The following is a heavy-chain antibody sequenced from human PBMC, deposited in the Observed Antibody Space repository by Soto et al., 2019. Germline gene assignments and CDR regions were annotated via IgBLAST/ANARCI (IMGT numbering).Heavy chain of an antibody. J-gene: IGHJ4*02. D-gene: IGHD2-8*01. Sequence: QVQLQESGPGLVKPSGTLSLTCAVSGVFVSESLWWSWVRQPPGKGLEWIGEIHRGRTTYNPSLESRVTMSMDESKNQISLRLTSVTAADTAVYYCVLNGEKCLDKWGQGTLVTVSS. CDR2: IHRGRT. CDR3: VLNGEKCLDK. CDR1: GVFVSESLW. V-gene: IGHV4-4*02.